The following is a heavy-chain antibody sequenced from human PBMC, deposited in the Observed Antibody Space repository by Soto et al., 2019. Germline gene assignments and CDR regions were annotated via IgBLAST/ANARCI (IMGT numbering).Heavy chain of an antibody. J-gene: IGHJ4*02. Sequence: QVQLVQSGAEVKKPGASVKVSCKTSGYTFTSYDIHWVRQATGQGPEWMGWMNPNSGNSVYAQKFQGRITLTRNTPITKVYMDGSSRGSEDTAVYYCARPRLGAVAGTGGQGPRVTFPS. CDR3: ARPRLGAVAGT. CDR2: MNPNSGNS. D-gene: IGHD6-19*01. CDR1: GYTFTSYD. V-gene: IGHV1-8*01.